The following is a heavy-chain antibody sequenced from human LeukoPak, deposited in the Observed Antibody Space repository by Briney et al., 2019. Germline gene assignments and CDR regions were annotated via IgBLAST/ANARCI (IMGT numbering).Heavy chain of an antibody. V-gene: IGHV1-46*01. CDR1: GGTFSSYA. CDR2: INPSGGST. Sequence: GASVKVSCKASGGTFSSYAISWVRQAPGQGLEWMGVINPSGGSTSYAQKFQGRVTMTRDMSTSTVYMELSSLRSDDTAVYYCARDPKDESSGYYYFDYWGQGTLVTVSS. D-gene: IGHD3-22*01. J-gene: IGHJ4*02. CDR3: ARDPKDESSGYYYFDY.